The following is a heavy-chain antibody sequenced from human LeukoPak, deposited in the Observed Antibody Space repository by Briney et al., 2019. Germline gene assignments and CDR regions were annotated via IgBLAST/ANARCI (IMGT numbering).Heavy chain of an antibody. J-gene: IGHJ6*03. V-gene: IGHV4-34*01. D-gene: IGHD2-2*01. CDR1: GGSFSGYY. CDR3: ARGRGYCSSTSCYSHYYYYMDV. CDR2: INHSGST. Sequence: SETLSLTCAVYGGSFSGYYWSWIRQPPGKGLEWIGEINHSGSTNYNPSLKSRVTISVDTSKNQFSLELSSVTAADTAVYYCARGRGYCSSTSCYSHYYYYMDVWGKGTTVTVSS.